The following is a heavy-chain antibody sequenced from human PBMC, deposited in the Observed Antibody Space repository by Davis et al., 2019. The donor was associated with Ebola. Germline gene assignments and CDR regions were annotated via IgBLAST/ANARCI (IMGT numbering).Heavy chain of an antibody. CDR3: ARGSEISGYYPTDY. J-gene: IGHJ4*02. Sequence: AASVKVSCKASAYTFTSYAIHWARQAPGQRLEWRGWINAGNGNIKYSQKFQGRVTITRDTSASTAYMELSSLRSEDTAVYYCARGSEISGYYPTDYWGQGTLVTVSS. D-gene: IGHD3-22*01. CDR1: AYTFTSYA. V-gene: IGHV1-3*01. CDR2: INAGNGNI.